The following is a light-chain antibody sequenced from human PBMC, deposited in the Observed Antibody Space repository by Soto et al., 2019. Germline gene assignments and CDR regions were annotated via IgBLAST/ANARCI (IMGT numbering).Light chain of an antibody. V-gene: IGKV3-20*01. CDR3: QQYATSRRT. CDR1: QSLSSSY. J-gene: IGKJ1*01. CDR2: CAS. Sequence: EIVLPQSPGTLSLSPGERATLSCRASQSLSSSYLTWYQQKPGQAPRLLIYCASTRATGIPDRFSGSGSGTDFTLTISRLEPEDFAVYYCQQYATSRRTFGQGTKWIS.